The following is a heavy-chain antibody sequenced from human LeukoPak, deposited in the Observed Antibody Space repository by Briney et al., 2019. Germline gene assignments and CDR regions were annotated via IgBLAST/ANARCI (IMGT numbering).Heavy chain of an antibody. D-gene: IGHD3-10*01. CDR2: IIPIFGTA. V-gene: IGHV1-69*01. Sequence: SVKVSCKASGGTFSSYAISWVRQAPGQGLEWMGGIIPIFGTANYAQKFQGRVTITADESTSTAYVELSSLRSEDTAVYYCASIAGFGELLYFDYWGQGTLVTVSS. CDR3: ASIAGFGELLYFDY. J-gene: IGHJ4*02. CDR1: GGTFSSYA.